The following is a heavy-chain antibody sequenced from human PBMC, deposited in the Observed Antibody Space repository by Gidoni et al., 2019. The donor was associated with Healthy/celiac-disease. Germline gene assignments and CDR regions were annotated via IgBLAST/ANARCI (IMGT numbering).Heavy chain of an antibody. CDR2: ISGSGGST. J-gene: IGHJ4*02. Sequence: VQLLESGGGLVQPGGSLRLYCSASGFTFSSYAMSWVRQAPGKGLEWVSAISGSGGSTYYADSVKGRFTISRDNSKNTLYLQMNSLRAEDTAVYYCAKVGNWNDYAYWGQGTLVTVSS. V-gene: IGHV3-23*01. CDR1: GFTFSSYA. CDR3: AKVGNWNDYAY. D-gene: IGHD1-1*01.